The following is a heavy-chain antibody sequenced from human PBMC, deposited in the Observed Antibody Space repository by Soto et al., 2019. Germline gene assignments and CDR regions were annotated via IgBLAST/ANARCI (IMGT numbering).Heavy chain of an antibody. CDR2: INPNSGGT. J-gene: IGHJ5*02. CDR3: ARGLPFYCSSTSCRFDP. D-gene: IGHD2-2*01. Sequence: GASVKVSCKASGYTFTGYYMHWVRQAPGQGLEWIRWINPNSGGTNYAQKFQGWVTMTRDTSISTAYMELSRLRSDDTAVYYCARGLPFYCSSTSCRFDPWGQGTLVTVSS. V-gene: IGHV1-2*04. CDR1: GYTFTGYY.